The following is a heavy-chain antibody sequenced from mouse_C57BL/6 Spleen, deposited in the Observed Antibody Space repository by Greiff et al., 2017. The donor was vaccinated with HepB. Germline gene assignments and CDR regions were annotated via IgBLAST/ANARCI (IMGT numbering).Heavy chain of an antibody. D-gene: IGHD1-1*01. CDR3: ARSLITTVAYYFDY. Sequence: QVQLKESGAELARPGASVKMSCKASGYTFTSYTMHWVKQRPGQGLEWIGYINPSSGYTKYNQKFKDKATLTADKSSSTAYMQLSSLTSEDSAVYYCARSLITTVAYYFDYWGQGTTLTVSS. CDR1: GYTFTSYT. J-gene: IGHJ2*01. V-gene: IGHV1-4*01. CDR2: INPSSGYT.